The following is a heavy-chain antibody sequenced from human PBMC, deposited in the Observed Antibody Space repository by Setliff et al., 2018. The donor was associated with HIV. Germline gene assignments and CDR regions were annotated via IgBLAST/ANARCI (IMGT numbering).Heavy chain of an antibody. CDR3: ARHLIPGDPRYSSSWYY. V-gene: IGHV5-51*01. CDR1: GYSFSDNW. CDR2: IYPDDSAT. J-gene: IGHJ4*02. Sequence: PGESLKISCKGFGYSFSDNWIGWVRQMPGKGLEWMGIIYPDDSATRYSPSFQGQVTISADKSISTAYLQWSSLKASDTAMYYCARHLIPGDPRYSSSWYYWGQGTLVTVS. D-gene: IGHD6-13*01.